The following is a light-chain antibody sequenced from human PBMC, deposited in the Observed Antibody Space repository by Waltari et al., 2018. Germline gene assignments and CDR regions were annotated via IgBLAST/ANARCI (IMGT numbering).Light chain of an antibody. CDR2: EVN. V-gene: IGLV2-8*01. CDR1: SPAIGTYNY. CDR3: SSYAGVKHWL. J-gene: IGLJ3*02. Sequence: QSALTQPPSASGSPGQSVAIPCTGTSPAIGTYNYVSWYQQHPGKGPKLMIYEVNPRPSGVPDRFSASKSGNTASLTVSGLQAEDEADYYCSSYAGVKHWLFGGGTKLTVL.